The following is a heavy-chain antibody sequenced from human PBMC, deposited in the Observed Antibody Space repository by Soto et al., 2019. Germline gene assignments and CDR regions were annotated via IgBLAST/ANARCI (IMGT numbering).Heavy chain of an antibody. Sequence: PGGSLRLSCSASGFTFSNYAMNWVRQAPGKGLEWVSRISGSGGDTYYADSVKGRFTISRDNSKNTLFLQMNSLRADDTAKYYCAKYSPVVAATFDFWGQGTLVTVSS. J-gene: IGHJ4*02. CDR3: AKYSPVVAATFDF. D-gene: IGHD2-15*01. CDR1: GFTFSNYA. CDR2: ISGSGGDT. V-gene: IGHV3-23*01.